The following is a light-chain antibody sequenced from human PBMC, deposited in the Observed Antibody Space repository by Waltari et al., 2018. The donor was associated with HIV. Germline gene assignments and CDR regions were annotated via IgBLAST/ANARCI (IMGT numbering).Light chain of an antibody. CDR3: QRRVV. CDR2: DTS. Sequence: EIVLTQSPATLSLSPGERATLSCRTSESVNYLAWYQHKAGQAPRLLIYDTSKRASGTPARFSGSGSGTDFTLTINSLESEDFAVYYCQRRVVFGGGTKVEI. CDR1: ESVNY. V-gene: IGKV3-11*01. J-gene: IGKJ4*01.